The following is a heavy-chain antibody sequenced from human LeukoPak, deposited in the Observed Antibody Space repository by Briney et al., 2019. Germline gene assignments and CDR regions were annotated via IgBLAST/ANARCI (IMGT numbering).Heavy chain of an antibody. D-gene: IGHD3-22*01. Sequence: SETLSLTCIVSGGSISSTTYYWGWIRQPPGKRLEWIGSIYYSGNTYYNPSLKSRVTISIDTSKNQFSLNLNSVTAADTAVYYCARGRGYYDSSGYNNWFDPWGQGTLVTVSS. CDR3: ARGRGYYDSSGYNNWFDP. CDR1: GGSISSTTYY. CDR2: IYYSGNT. J-gene: IGHJ5*02. V-gene: IGHV4-39*02.